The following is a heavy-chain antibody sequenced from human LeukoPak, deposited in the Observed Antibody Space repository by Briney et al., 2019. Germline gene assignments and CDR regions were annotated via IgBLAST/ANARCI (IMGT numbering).Heavy chain of an antibody. CDR3: ARDRVTRSWFDP. Sequence: ASVKVSCKASGYTFTSYGISWVRQAPGQGLEWMGWISAYNGNTNYAQKLQGRDTMTTDTSTSTAYMELRSLRSDDTAVYYCARDRVTRSWFDPWGQGTLVTVSS. CDR1: GYTFTSYG. D-gene: IGHD4-17*01. V-gene: IGHV1-18*01. CDR2: ISAYNGNT. J-gene: IGHJ5*02.